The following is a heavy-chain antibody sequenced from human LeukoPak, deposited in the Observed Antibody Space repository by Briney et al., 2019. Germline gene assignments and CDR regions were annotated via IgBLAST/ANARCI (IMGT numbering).Heavy chain of an antibody. CDR1: GFSFSRSW. CDR2: INQGGSVK. J-gene: IGHJ4*02. Sequence: GESLRLSCGAFGFSFSRSWMTWVRQAPGKGLEWVASINQGGSVKHYMDSVKGRFTIFRDKSKNSVFLQMNSLRAEDTAVYYCAKLLGDVTTFDYWGQGTLVTVSS. D-gene: IGHD3-16*01. V-gene: IGHV3-7*01. CDR3: AKLLGDVTTFDY.